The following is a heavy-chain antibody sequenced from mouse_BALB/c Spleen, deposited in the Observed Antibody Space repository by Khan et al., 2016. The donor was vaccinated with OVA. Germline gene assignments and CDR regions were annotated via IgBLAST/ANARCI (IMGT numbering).Heavy chain of an antibody. CDR2: ISSGGHYT. CDR3: ARLAYYYNSEGFAY. J-gene: IGHJ3*01. D-gene: IGHD1-1*02. V-gene: IGHV5-6*01. CDR1: GFTFSTYG. Sequence: EVELVESGGDLVKTGGSLKLSCAASGFTFSTYGMSWVRQTPDKRLVWGATISSGGHYTYYIDSVKGRFTISRDNAKNILYLQMTSLSSEDTAMYYCARLAYYYNSEGFAYWGQGTLVTVSA.